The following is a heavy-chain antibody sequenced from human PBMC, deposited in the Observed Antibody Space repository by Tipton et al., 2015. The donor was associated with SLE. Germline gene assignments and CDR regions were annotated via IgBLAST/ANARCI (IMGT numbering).Heavy chain of an antibody. Sequence: SLRLSCAASGFTFSSYGMHWVRQAPGKGLEWVAVISYDGSNKYYADSVKGRFTISRDNSKNTLYLQMNSLRAEDTAVYYCAKDRSSTIYYYYGMDAWGQGTTVTVSS. CDR1: GFTFSSYG. J-gene: IGHJ6*02. CDR2: ISYDGSNK. V-gene: IGHV3-30*18. D-gene: IGHD6-13*01. CDR3: AKDRSSTIYYYYGMDA.